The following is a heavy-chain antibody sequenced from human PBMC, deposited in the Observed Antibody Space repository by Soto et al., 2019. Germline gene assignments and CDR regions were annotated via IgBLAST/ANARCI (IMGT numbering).Heavy chain of an antibody. V-gene: IGHV4-59*01. D-gene: IGHD5-18*01. CDR3: ARVGYSYGSFYFDY. CDR1: GGSISSYY. J-gene: IGHJ4*02. Sequence: SETLSLTCTVSGGSISSYYWSWIRQPPGKGLEWIGYIYYSGSTNYNPSLKSRVTISVDTSKNQFSLKLGSVTAADTAVYYCARVGYSYGSFYFDYWGQGTLVTVSS. CDR2: IYYSGST.